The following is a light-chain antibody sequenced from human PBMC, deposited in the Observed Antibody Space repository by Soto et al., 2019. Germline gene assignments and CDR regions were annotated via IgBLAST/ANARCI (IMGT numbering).Light chain of an antibody. J-gene: IGKJ4*01. CDR2: DAS. Sequence: DIQMTQSPSSLSASVGDRVTITCQASHYLGNSLSWSQQKPGKAPKLLISDASNLETGVPSRFSGSGSGTDFTLTISSLQPEDFATFYCQQSYNTPLTFGGGTKVDIK. V-gene: IGKV1-39*01. CDR1: HYLGNS. CDR3: QQSYNTPLT.